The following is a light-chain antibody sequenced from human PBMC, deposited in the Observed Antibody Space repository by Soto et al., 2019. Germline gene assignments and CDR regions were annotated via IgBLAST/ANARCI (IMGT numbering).Light chain of an antibody. CDR2: YDV. CDR1: NIGGKS. Sequence: SYELTQPPAVSVAPGETATINCGGDNIGGKSVHWYQQKPGQAPVLIIYYDVSRPSGIPERFSGSNSGNTATLTISRVEALDEDDFYCQVWDGTSDHTVVFGGGTKLTVL. CDR3: QVWDGTSDHTVV. V-gene: IGLV3-21*04. J-gene: IGLJ2*01.